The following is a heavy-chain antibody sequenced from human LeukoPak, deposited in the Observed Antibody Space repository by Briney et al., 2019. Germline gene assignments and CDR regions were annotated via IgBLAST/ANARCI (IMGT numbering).Heavy chain of an antibody. CDR2: IIPIFGTA. CDR3: ASPLSTALPHDAFDI. D-gene: IGHD2/OR15-2a*01. CDR1: GGTFSSYA. Sequence: ASVKVSCKASGGTFSSYAISWVRQAPGQGLEWMGGIIPIFGTANYAQKFQGRVTMTRDMSTSTVYMELSSLRSEDTAVYYCASPLSTALPHDAFDIWGQGTMVTVSS. J-gene: IGHJ3*02. V-gene: IGHV1-69*05.